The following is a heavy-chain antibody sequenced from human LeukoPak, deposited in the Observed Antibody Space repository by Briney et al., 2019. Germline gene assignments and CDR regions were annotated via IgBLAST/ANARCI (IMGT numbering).Heavy chain of an antibody. J-gene: IGHJ4*02. CDR2: SSSSYI. D-gene: IGHD6-13*01. V-gene: IGHV3-21*04. CDR3: AKDIAAVGPQSLAFDY. Sequence: SSSSYIYYTDSVKGRFTISRDNAKNSLYLQMNSLRAEDTALYYCAKDIAAVGPQSLAFDYWGQGTLVTVSS.